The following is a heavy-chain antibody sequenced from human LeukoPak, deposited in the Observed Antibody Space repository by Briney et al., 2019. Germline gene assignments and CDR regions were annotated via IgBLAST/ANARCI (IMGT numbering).Heavy chain of an antibody. Sequence: SETLSLTCTVSGGSISSYYWSWIRQPPGKGLEWIGYIYYSGSTNYNPSLKSRVTISVDTSKNQFSLRLSSVTAADTAVYYCARDRYSSGWYDDDGFDYWGQGTLVTVSS. D-gene: IGHD6-19*01. J-gene: IGHJ4*02. V-gene: IGHV4-59*01. CDR1: GGSISSYY. CDR2: IYYSGST. CDR3: ARDRYSSGWYDDDGFDY.